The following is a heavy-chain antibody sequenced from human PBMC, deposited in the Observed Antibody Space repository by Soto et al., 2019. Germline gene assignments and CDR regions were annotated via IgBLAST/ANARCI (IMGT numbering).Heavy chain of an antibody. V-gene: IGHV1-18*01. J-gene: IGHJ6*02. CDR1: GYTFTSYC. D-gene: IGHD2-2*01. Sequence: ASVKVSCKASGYTFTSYCISWVRQAPGQGLEWMGWISAYNGNTNYAQKLQGRVTMTTDTSTSTAYMELRSLRSDDTAVYYCARIGYCSSTSCYALYYYYYYGMDVRGQGTTVTVSS. CDR3: ARIGYCSSTSCYALYYYYYYGMDV. CDR2: ISAYNGNT.